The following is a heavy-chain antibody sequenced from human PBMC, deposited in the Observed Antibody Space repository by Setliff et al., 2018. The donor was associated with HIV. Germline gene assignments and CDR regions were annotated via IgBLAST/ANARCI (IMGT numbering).Heavy chain of an antibody. CDR2: IDWDDDK. CDR1: GFSLTTRGMC. CDR3: ARAPGAYRSSFYFDY. J-gene: IGHJ4*02. V-gene: IGHV2-70*11. Sequence: ESGPTLVNPTQTLTLTCTFSGFSLTTRGMCVSWIRQPPGKALEWLARIDWDDDKHYSTSLKTRLTISKDTSKNQVVLTMTNMDPVDTATYYCARAPGAYRSSFYFDYWGQGIPVTVSS. D-gene: IGHD6-6*01.